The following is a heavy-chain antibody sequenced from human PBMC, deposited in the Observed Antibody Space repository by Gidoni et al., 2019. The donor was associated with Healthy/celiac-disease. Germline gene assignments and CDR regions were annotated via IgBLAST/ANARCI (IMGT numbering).Heavy chain of an antibody. CDR3: ARNREEWDLPQSVAFDI. Sequence: QVQLQQWGAGLLKPSETLSLTCAVYGGSFSGYYWSWIRQPPGKGLEWIGEINHSGSTKYNTPLKSRVTISVDTSKNQLSLKLSSVTAADTAVYYCARNREEWDLPQSVAFDIWGQGTMVTVSS. D-gene: IGHD1-26*01. CDR2: INHSGST. CDR1: GGSFSGYY. J-gene: IGHJ3*02. V-gene: IGHV4-34*01.